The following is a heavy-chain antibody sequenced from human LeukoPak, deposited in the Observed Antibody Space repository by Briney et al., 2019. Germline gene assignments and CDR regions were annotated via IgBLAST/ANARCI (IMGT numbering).Heavy chain of an antibody. Sequence: GGSLRLSCAASGFTFSSYWMSWVRQAPGKGLEWVANMREDGSENYYVDSLKGRFTISRDNAKNSLYLQMNSLRAEDTAVYYCARDREFWSGSDYWGQGTLVTVSS. V-gene: IGHV3-7*01. CDR2: MREDGSEN. CDR1: GFTFSSYW. J-gene: IGHJ4*02. D-gene: IGHD3-3*01. CDR3: ARDREFWSGSDY.